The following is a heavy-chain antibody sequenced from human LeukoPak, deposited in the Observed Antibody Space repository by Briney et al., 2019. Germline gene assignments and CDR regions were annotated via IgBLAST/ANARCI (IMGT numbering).Heavy chain of an antibody. CDR1: GYTLTELS. D-gene: IGHD4-17*01. CDR2: FDPEDGET. J-gene: IGHJ5*02. V-gene: IGHV1-24*01. CDR3: ATDPGVTKTTYNWFDP. Sequence: ASVKVSCKVSGYTLTELSMHWVRQAPGKGLEWMGGFDPEDGETIYAQKFQGRVTMTEDTSTDTAYMELSSLRSEDTAVYYCATDPGVTKTTYNWFDPWDQGTLVTVSS.